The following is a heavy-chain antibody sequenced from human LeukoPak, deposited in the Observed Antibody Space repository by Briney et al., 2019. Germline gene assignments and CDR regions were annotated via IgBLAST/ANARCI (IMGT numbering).Heavy chain of an antibody. CDR2: IYTGGIT. V-gene: IGHV3-53*01. CDR3: ARDHAPAGLGLDS. CDR1: GLTATINH. J-gene: IGHJ4*02. Sequence: VGSLRLSCAASGLTATINHIACVRQAPGKGLEWVSVIYTGGITYYADSVSGRFTISKDNSKNTLYLQMNSLRAEDTALYYCARDHAPAGLGLDSWGQGTLVTVSS. D-gene: IGHD6-13*01.